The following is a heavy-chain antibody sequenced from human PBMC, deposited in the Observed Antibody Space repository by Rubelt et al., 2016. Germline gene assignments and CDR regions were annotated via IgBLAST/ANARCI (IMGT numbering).Heavy chain of an antibody. CDR2: IRVNDGVT. CDR3: ARDRQWALDY. CDR1: GYTFSDYS. V-gene: IGHV3-48*02. Sequence: GGGLVQPGRSLRLSCAASGYTFSDYSMNWVRQAPGKGLEWVSYIRVNDGVTYYADSVKGRFAISTDKAKNSLYLRMDSLKDEDTAVYYCARDRQWALDYWGQGTLVTVSS. J-gene: IGHJ4*02. D-gene: IGHD1-26*01.